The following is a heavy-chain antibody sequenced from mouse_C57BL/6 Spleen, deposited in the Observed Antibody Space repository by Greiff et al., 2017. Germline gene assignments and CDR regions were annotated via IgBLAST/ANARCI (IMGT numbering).Heavy chain of an antibody. CDR3: ARDYGSSYWYFDV. CDR1: GYTFTNYW. J-gene: IGHJ1*03. CDR2: IYPGGGYT. Sequence: LVESGAELVRPGTSVKMSCKASGYTFTNYWIGWAKQRPGHGLEWIGDIYPGGGYTNYNEKFKGKATLTADKSSSTAYMQFSSLTSEDSAIYYCARDYGSSYWYFDVWGTGTTVTVSS. V-gene: IGHV1-63*01. D-gene: IGHD1-1*01.